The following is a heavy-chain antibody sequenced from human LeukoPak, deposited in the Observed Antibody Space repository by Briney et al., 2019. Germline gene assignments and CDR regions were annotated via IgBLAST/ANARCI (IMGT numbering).Heavy chain of an antibody. CDR3: ARDLSGSYEFDY. Sequence: AXXKVSCKASGYTFTSYYMHWVRQAPGQGLEWMGIINPSGGSTSYAQKFQGRVTMTRDTSTSTVYMELSSLRSEDTAVYYCARDLSGSYEFDYWGQGTLVTVSS. CDR1: GYTFTSYY. D-gene: IGHD1-26*01. V-gene: IGHV1-46*01. CDR2: INPSGGST. J-gene: IGHJ4*02.